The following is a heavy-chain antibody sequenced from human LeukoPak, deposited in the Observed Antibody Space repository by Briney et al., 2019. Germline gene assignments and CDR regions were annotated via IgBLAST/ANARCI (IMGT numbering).Heavy chain of an antibody. Sequence: PSETLSLTCTVSGGSISSYYWSWIRQPPGKGLEWIGYIYYSGSTNYNPSLKSRVTISVDTSKNQFSLKLSSVTAADTAVYYCARHRVEEYYFDYWGQGTLVTVSS. D-gene: IGHD6-19*01. J-gene: IGHJ4*02. V-gene: IGHV4-59*08. CDR1: GGSISSYY. CDR2: IYYSGST. CDR3: ARHRVEEYYFDY.